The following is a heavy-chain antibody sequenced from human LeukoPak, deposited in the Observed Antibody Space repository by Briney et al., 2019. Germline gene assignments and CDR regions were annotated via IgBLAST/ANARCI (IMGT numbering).Heavy chain of an antibody. CDR3: ARRLVSSSFIDY. CDR2: IYYSGST. Sequence: SETLSLTCTVSGGSISCSSYYWGWIRQPPGKGLEWIGSIYYSGSTYYNPSLKSRVTISVDTSKNQFSLKLTSMTAADTAVYYCARRLVSSSFIDYWGQGTLVTVSS. V-gene: IGHV4-39*01. J-gene: IGHJ4*02. D-gene: IGHD6-6*01. CDR1: GGSISCSSYY.